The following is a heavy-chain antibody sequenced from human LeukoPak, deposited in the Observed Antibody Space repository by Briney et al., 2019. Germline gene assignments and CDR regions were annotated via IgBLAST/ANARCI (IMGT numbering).Heavy chain of an antibody. CDR3: ARDRVGFTMIKKPIDY. Sequence: ASVKVSCKASGGTFSSYAISWVRQAPGQGLEWMGRIIPILGIANYAQKFQGRVTITADKSTSTAYMELSSLRSEDTAVYYCARDRVGFTMIKKPIDYWGQGTLVTVSS. D-gene: IGHD3-22*01. CDR2: IIPILGIA. V-gene: IGHV1-69*04. J-gene: IGHJ4*02. CDR1: GGTFSSYA.